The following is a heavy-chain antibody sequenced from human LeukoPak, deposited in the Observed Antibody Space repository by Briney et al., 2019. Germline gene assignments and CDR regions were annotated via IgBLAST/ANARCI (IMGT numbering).Heavy chain of an antibody. CDR3: ARGQSGKTIFGVVIYYFDY. V-gene: IGHV1-8*01. CDR2: MNPNSGNT. Sequence: ASVKVSCKASGYTFTSYDINWVRQATGQGLEWMGWMNPNSGNTGYAQKFQGRVTMTRNTSISTAYMELSSLRSEDTAVYYCARGQSGKTIFGVVIYYFDYWGQGTLVTVSS. D-gene: IGHD3-3*01. J-gene: IGHJ4*02. CDR1: GYTFTSYD.